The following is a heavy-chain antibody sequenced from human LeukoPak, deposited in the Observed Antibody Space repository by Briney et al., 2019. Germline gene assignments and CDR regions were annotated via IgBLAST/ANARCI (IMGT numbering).Heavy chain of an antibody. CDR2: ITASGGTT. D-gene: IGHD2-21*01. J-gene: IGHJ3*02. Sequence: GSLRLSCAASGFTFSSYAMSWVRQAPGKGLEWVSGITASGGTTYYADSVQGHFSISRDNSKNTLYLQTNSLRAQDTAVYYCAKGHIAFAIWGQGTMVTVSS. CDR1: GFTFSSYA. CDR3: AKGHIAFAI. V-gene: IGHV3-23*01.